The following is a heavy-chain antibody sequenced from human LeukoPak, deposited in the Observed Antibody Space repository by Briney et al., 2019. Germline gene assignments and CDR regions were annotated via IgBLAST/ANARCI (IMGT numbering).Heavy chain of an antibody. CDR2: ISSSSSYI. CDR3: ASSSWYGGDIDY. J-gene: IGHJ4*02. V-gene: IGHV3-21*01. D-gene: IGHD6-13*01. Sequence: GGSLRLSCAASGFTFSSYSMNWVRQAPGKGLEWVSSISSSSSYIYYADSAKGRFTISRDNAKNSLYLQMNSLRAEDTAVYYCASSSWYGGDIDYWGQGTLVTVSS. CDR1: GFTFSSYS.